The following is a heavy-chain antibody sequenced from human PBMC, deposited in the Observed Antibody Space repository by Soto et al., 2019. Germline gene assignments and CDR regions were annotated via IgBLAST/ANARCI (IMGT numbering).Heavy chain of an antibody. Sequence: QVQLVESGGGVVQPGRSLRLSCAASGFTFSSYGMHWVRQAPGKGLEWVAVIWYDGSNKYYADSVKGRFTISRDNSKNTLYLQMNSLRAEDTAVYYCARDRLAVAALGLDAFDIWGQGTMVTVSS. D-gene: IGHD6-19*01. CDR3: ARDRLAVAALGLDAFDI. J-gene: IGHJ3*02. CDR2: IWYDGSNK. CDR1: GFTFSSYG. V-gene: IGHV3-33*01.